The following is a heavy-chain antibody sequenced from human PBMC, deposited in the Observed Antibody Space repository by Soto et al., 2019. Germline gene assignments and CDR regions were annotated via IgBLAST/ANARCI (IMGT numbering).Heavy chain of an antibody. CDR2: INPNSGGT. Sequence: ASVKVSCKASGYTFTGYYMHWVPQAPGQGLEWKGWINPNSGGTNYAQKFQGRVTMTRDTSSITAYMELSRLRSDDTAVYYCARVAYYHFWSGYSNGYYYYGLEVWGQGTTVTVSS. CDR3: ARVAYYHFWSGYSNGYYYYGLEV. D-gene: IGHD3-3*01. J-gene: IGHJ6*02. V-gene: IGHV1-2*02. CDR1: GYTFTGYY.